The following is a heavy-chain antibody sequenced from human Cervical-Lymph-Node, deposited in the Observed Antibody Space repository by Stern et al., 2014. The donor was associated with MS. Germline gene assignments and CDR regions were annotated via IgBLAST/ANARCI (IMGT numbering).Heavy chain of an antibody. Sequence: QLQLQESGPGLVKPSETLSLTCTVSGGSITNRDYWGWIRQSPGKGLEWIGSVYYSGITYYRPSLKSRATISIDTSRNPFFLNFNLLTATDTAVYFCARGVTAVTNYVPNWCFDLWGRGTLVTVSS. CDR1: GGSITNRDY. D-gene: IGHD4-11*01. CDR2: VYYSGIT. V-gene: IGHV4-39*02. CDR3: ARGVTAVTNYVPNWCFDL. J-gene: IGHJ2*01.